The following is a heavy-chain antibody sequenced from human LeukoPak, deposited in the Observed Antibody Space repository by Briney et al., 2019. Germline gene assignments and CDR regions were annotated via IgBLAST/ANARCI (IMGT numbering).Heavy chain of an antibody. CDR3: ARTTEGYCSSTRCYGFYYYYYMDV. Sequence: SETLSLTCTVSGGSISSSSYYWGWIRQPPGKGLEWIGYIYYSGSTNYNPSLKSRVTISVDMSKNQFSLKLSSVTAADTAVYYCARTTEGYCSSTRCYGFYYYYYMDVWGKGTTVTISS. D-gene: IGHD2-2*01. V-gene: IGHV4-61*05. CDR1: GGSISSSSYY. CDR2: IYYSGST. J-gene: IGHJ6*03.